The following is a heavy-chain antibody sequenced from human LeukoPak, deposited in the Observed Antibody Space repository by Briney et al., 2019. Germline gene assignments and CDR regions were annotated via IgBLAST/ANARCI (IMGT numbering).Heavy chain of an antibody. CDR2: ISGSGGST. CDR3: AKEGDYDILTGYYSFGAFDI. V-gene: IGHV3-23*01. CDR1: GFTFSSYA. J-gene: IGHJ3*02. Sequence: GGSLRLSCAASGFTFSSYAMSWVRQAPGKGLEWVSAISGSGGSTYYADSVKGRFTISRDNSKNTLYLQMNSLRAEDTAVYYCAKEGDYDILTGYYSFGAFDIWGQGTMVTVSS. D-gene: IGHD3-9*01.